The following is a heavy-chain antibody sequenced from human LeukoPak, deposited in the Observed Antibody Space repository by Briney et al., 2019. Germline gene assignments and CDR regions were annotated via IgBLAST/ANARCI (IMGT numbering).Heavy chain of an antibody. Sequence: GGSLRLSCAASGFTFSNAWMSWVRQAPGKGLEWVGHIKSKTDGGTTDYAAPVKGRFTISRDDSKNTLYLQMNRLKTEDTAVYYCNLASYDILTGYRDLDYWGQGTLVTVSS. D-gene: IGHD3-9*01. CDR2: IKSKTDGGTT. J-gene: IGHJ4*02. V-gene: IGHV3-15*01. CDR3: NLASYDILTGYRDLDY. CDR1: GFTFSNAW.